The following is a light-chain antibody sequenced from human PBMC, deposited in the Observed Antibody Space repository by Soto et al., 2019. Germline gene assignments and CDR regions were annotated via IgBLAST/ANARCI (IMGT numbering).Light chain of an antibody. CDR1: PSVRRSY. CDR3: HHSGT. J-gene: IGKJ5*01. CDR2: GAS. Sequence: IVVTQSPATLSVSPGERATLYCRASPSVRRSYLAWYQQQPGKXPRLXIYGASSRATGIPDRFSASGSGTDFTLPISSLEPEDFAVYYCHHSGTFGQGTRLEIK. V-gene: IGKV3-20*01.